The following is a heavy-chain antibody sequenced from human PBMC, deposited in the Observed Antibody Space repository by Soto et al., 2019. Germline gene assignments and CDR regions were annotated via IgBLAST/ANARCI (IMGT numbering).Heavy chain of an antibody. Sequence: SLRLSCAASGFTVSSNYMSWVRQAPGKGLEWVSVIYSGGSTYYADSVKGRFTISRDNSKNTLYLQMNSLRAEDTAVYYCASQGGSSRSDYYYCGMDVWGQGTTVTVSS. D-gene: IGHD6-6*01. V-gene: IGHV3-66*01. J-gene: IGHJ6*02. CDR3: ASQGGSSRSDYYYCGMDV. CDR1: GFTVSSNY. CDR2: IYSGGST.